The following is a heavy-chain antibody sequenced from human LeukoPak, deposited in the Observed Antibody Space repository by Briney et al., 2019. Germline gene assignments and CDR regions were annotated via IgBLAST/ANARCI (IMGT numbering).Heavy chain of an antibody. CDR3: ASWSGYYPQFDY. J-gene: IGHJ4*02. V-gene: IGHV3-33*01. CDR2: IWYDGSNK. Sequence: GGSLRLSCAASGSTFSSYGMHWVRQAPGKGLEWVAVIWYDGSNKYYADSVKGRFTISRDNSKNTLYLQMNSLRAEDTAVYYCASWSGYYPQFDYWGQGTLVTVSS. CDR1: GSTFSSYG. D-gene: IGHD3-3*01.